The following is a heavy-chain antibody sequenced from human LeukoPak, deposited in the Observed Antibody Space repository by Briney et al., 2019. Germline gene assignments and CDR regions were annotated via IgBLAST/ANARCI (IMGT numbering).Heavy chain of an antibody. CDR1: GFTFSSYG. CDR2: IWYDGSNK. J-gene: IGHJ4*02. V-gene: IGHV3-33*06. CDR3: AKDGNQWEVDY. Sequence: PGRSLRLSCAASGFTFSSYGMHWVRQAPGKGLEWVAAIWYDGSNKYYADSVKGRFTISRDNSKNTLYLQMNSLRAEDTAVYYCAKDGNQWEVDYWGQGTLVTVSS. D-gene: IGHD1-26*01.